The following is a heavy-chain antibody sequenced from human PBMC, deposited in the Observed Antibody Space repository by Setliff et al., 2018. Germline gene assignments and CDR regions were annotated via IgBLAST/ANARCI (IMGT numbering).Heavy chain of an antibody. CDR2: IYTRGST. Sequence: SETLSLTCTVSGGSISSYYWSWIRQPPGKGLEWIGYIYTRGSTNYNPSLRSRVSISVDTSKNHFSLRLSSVAATDTAVYYCLRIRLVPHGHSWGQGTLVTVSS. V-gene: IGHV4-4*08. J-gene: IGHJ4*02. CDR3: LRIRLVPHGHS. D-gene: IGHD2-15*01. CDR1: GGSISSYY.